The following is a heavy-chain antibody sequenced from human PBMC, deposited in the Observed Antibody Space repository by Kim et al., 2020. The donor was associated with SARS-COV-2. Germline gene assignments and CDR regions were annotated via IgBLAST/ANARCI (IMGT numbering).Heavy chain of an antibody. CDR1: GGSISSSSYY. V-gene: IGHV4-39*01. CDR2: IYYSGST. J-gene: IGHJ5*02. Sequence: SETLSLTCTVSGGSISSSSYYWGWIRQPPGKGLEWIGSIYYSGSTYYNPSLKSRVTISVDTSKNQFSLKLSSVTAADTAVYYCARHWHQYYYGSGRLHNWFDPWGQGTLVTVSS. D-gene: IGHD3-10*01. CDR3: ARHWHQYYYGSGRLHNWFDP.